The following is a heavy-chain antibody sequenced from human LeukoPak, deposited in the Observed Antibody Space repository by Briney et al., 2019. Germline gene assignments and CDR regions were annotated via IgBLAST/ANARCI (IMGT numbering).Heavy chain of an antibody. V-gene: IGHV1-2*02. J-gene: IGHJ4*02. CDR3: ARGKSLWFGELFRPLDY. D-gene: IGHD3-10*01. Sequence: GASVKVSCKASGYTFTGYYMHWVRQAPGQGLEWMGWINPNSGGTNYAQKFQGRVTMTRDTSISTAYMELRSLRSDDTAVYYCARGKSLWFGELFRPLDYWGQGTLVTVSS. CDR1: GYTFTGYY. CDR2: INPNSGGT.